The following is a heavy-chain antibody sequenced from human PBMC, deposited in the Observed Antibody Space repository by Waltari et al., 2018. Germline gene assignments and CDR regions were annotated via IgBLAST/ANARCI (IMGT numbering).Heavy chain of an antibody. Sequence: EVQLVESGGGLVKPGGSLRLSCAASGFTFSNAWMSWVRQAPGKGLEWVGRITSKTDGGTTDYAAPVKGRFTISSDDSQNTLYLQMHSLKTEDTAVYYCTTDPPYQLLSGGQGTLVTVSS. CDR2: ITSKTDGGTT. CDR3: TTDPPYQLLS. CDR1: GFTFSNAW. V-gene: IGHV3-15*01. D-gene: IGHD2-2*01. J-gene: IGHJ4*02.